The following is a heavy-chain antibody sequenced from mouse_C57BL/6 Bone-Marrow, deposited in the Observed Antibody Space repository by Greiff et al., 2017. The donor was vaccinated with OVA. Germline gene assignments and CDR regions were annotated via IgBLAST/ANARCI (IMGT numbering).Heavy chain of an antibody. CDR2: ISDGGSYT. CDR3: ARDVGLLPFAY. Sequence: EVKVVESGGGLVKPGGSLKLSCAASGFTFSSYAMSWVRQTPEKRLEWVATISDGGSYTYYPDNVKGRFTISRDNAKNNLYLQMSHLKSEDTAMYYCARDVGLLPFAYWGQGTLVTVSA. J-gene: IGHJ3*01. V-gene: IGHV5-4*01. D-gene: IGHD2-3*01. CDR1: GFTFSSYA.